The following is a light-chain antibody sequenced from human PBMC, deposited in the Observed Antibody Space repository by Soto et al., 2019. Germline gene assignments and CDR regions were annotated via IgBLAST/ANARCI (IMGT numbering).Light chain of an antibody. CDR3: SSYTSSRTLV. CDR2: DVS. CDR1: SSDVGGYNY. Sequence: QSVLTQPASVSGSLGQSITIFCTGTSSDVGGYNYVSWCQQHPGKAPKLMIYDVSNRPSGVANRFSGSKSGNTASLTISGLQAEDEADYYCSSYTSSRTLVFGTGTKLTVL. J-gene: IGLJ1*01. V-gene: IGLV2-14*01.